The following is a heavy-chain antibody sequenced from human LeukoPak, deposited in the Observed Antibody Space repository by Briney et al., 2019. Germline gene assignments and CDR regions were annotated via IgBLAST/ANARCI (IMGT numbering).Heavy chain of an antibody. CDR2: ISSSGGTT. CDR3: GRPLRSGYYLAFEY. CDR1: GFSFSDYY. J-gene: IGHJ4*02. D-gene: IGHD3-22*01. V-gene: IGHV3-11*01. Sequence: GGSLRLSCAASGFSFSDYYMSCFRQAPGKGLEWISYISSSGGTTHYADSVRGRLTISRDNAKNSLYLQIHSLRAEDTAVYYCGRPLRSGYYLAFEYWGQGTLVTVSS.